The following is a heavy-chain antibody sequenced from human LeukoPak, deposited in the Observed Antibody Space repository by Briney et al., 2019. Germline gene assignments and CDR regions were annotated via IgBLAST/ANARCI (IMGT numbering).Heavy chain of an antibody. V-gene: IGHV4-59*01. CDR2: IYYSGST. CDR1: GGSFSTSY. Sequence: SETLSLTCTVPGGSFSTSYWSWIRQPPGKGLEWIGYIYYSGSTNYNPSLKSRVTISVDTSKNQFSLKLSSVTAADTAVYYCARARGYSYSLTFDYWGQGTLVTVSS. CDR3: ARARGYSYSLTFDY. D-gene: IGHD5-18*01. J-gene: IGHJ4*02.